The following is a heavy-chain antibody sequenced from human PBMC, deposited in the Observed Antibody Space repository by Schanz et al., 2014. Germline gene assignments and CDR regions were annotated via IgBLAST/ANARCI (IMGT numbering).Heavy chain of an antibody. D-gene: IGHD5-12*01. J-gene: IGHJ3*01. CDR3: ARDGGRDGYNLAFDV. CDR2: MYINSGST. Sequence: EVQLVESGGRLVRPGGSLRLSCAVSGFTVNTHYMSWVRQAPGKGLEWISSMYINSGSTQYADSVKGRFIISRDSSKNTLFLQMNSLRAEDTAVYFCARDGGRDGYNLAFDVWGQGTLVTVSS. V-gene: IGHV3-53*01. CDR1: GFTVNTHY.